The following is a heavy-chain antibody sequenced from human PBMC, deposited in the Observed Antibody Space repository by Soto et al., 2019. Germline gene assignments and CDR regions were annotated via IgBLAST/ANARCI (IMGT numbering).Heavy chain of an antibody. Sequence: QVQLVQSGAEVKKPGSSVKVSCKASGGTFSSYTISWVRQAPGQGLEWMGRIIPIFGIANYAQKFQGRVTIPADKSTTTAYMELSSLRSEDTAVYYCARGRKPAGKVSDWGQGTLVTVSS. J-gene: IGHJ4*02. CDR3: ARGRKPAGKVSD. CDR2: IIPIFGIA. D-gene: IGHD6-19*01. CDR1: GGTFSSYT. V-gene: IGHV1-69*02.